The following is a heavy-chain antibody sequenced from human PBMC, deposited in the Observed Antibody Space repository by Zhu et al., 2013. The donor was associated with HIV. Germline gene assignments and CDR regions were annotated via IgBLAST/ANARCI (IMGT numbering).Heavy chain of an antibody. V-gene: IGHV3-30*02. Sequence: FTISRDNSKNTLYLQMNSLRAEDTAVYYCAKVGYSGYDLFGGSYSLFDYWGQGTLVTVSS. D-gene: IGHD5-12*01. CDR3: AKVGYSGYDLFGGSYSLFDY. J-gene: IGHJ4*02.